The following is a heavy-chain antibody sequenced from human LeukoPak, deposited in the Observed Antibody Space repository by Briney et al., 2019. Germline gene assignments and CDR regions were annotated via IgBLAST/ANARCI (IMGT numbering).Heavy chain of an antibody. J-gene: IGHJ4*02. Sequence: SGPTLVKPTQTLTLTCTFSGFSLTTSGVGVGWIRQPPGKALEWLAPIYWDDDKRYRPSLKSRLTITKDTSKNQVVLTMTNMDPVDTATYYCAHRGFYYDSSGYYYPYFDYWGQGTLVTVSS. V-gene: IGHV2-5*02. CDR1: GFSLTTSGVG. D-gene: IGHD3-22*01. CDR2: IYWDDDK. CDR3: AHRGFYYDSSGYYYPYFDY.